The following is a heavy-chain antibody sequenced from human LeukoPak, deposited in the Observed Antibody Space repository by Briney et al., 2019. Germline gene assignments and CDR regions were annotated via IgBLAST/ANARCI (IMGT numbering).Heavy chain of an antibody. CDR3: ATDRGYSRKARFDP. Sequence: GGSLRLSCVACVLIFRSYGMHWVRQAPGKGLEWVAVIWYDGSYEYYADSVKGRFTISRDNSNNTLFLQMNSLSVEDTALYYCATDRGYSRKARFDPWGQGTLVTVSS. CDR2: IWYDGSYE. V-gene: IGHV3-33*01. CDR1: VLIFRSYG. D-gene: IGHD6-13*01. J-gene: IGHJ5*02.